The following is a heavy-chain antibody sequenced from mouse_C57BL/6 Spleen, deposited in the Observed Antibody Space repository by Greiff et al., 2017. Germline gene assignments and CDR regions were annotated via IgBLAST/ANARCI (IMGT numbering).Heavy chain of an antibody. CDR3: ERSNWAGTGALWLDY. CDR1: GFTFSSYA. D-gene: IGHD4-1*01. J-gene: IGHJ3*01. CDR2: ISDGGSYT. Sequence: EVQLVESGGGLVKPGGSLKLSCAASGFTFSSYAMSWVRQTPEQRLEWVATISDGGSYTYYPDNVKGRFTISRDNAKNNLYLQVSHLKSEDAAMYYCERSNWAGTGALWLDYWGQGTLVTVSA. V-gene: IGHV5-4*01.